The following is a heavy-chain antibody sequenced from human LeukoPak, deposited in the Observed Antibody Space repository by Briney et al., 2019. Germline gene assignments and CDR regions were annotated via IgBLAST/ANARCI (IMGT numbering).Heavy chain of an antibody. V-gene: IGHV3-53*01. Sequence: GGSLRLSCAASGFTVSSNYMSWVRQPAGKGLEWVSVLYSGGATFYSDSLKGRFTISRDTSKNKLYLQMNDLRADDPAVYYCTKLKGWYGEGFFDYWGQGTLVTVSS. CDR3: TKLKGWYGEGFFDY. CDR2: LYSGGAT. CDR1: GFTVSSNY. D-gene: IGHD6-19*01. J-gene: IGHJ4*02.